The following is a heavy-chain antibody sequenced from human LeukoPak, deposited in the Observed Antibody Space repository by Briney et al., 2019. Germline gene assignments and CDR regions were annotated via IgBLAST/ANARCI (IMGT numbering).Heavy chain of an antibody. CDR1: GYIFSSYW. V-gene: IGHV3-74*01. CDR2: IHTDGSSS. Sequence: PGGSLRLSCAASGYIFSSYWMHWVRQSPGMGLVWVSRIHTDGSSSGYADSVKGRFTISRDNVKSTLYLQMTTLRAEDTAVYYCARARTGTSNFDYWGQGTLVTVSS. CDR3: ARARTGTSNFDY. D-gene: IGHD1-1*01. J-gene: IGHJ4*02.